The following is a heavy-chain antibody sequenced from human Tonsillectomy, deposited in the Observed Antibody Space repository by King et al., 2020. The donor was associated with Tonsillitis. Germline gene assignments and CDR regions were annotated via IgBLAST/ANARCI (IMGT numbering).Heavy chain of an antibody. D-gene: IGHD3-3*01. V-gene: IGHV3-74*01. Sequence: VQLVESGGGLVQPGGSLRLSCAVSGITFSSNWMHWVRQVPGKGLVWVSRINSDGSSTSYADSVKGRFTISRDNARNTLYLQINSLRAEDTAVYYCAREDSLSGDYDGAWSYWGQGTLVTVSS. J-gene: IGHJ4*02. CDR2: INSDGSST. CDR3: AREDSLSGDYDGAWSY. CDR1: GITFSSNW.